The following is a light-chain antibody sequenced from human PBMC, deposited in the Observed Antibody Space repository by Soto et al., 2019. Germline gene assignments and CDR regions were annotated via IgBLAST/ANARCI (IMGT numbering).Light chain of an antibody. CDR2: DAS. Sequence: DIQMTQSPSTLSASVGDRVTITCRASQNIERSMAWYQQKPGRAPSLIIYDASTLERGVPSRFSGSGSGTEFTLIISNLQPDDFATYYCQQFKDYVWTFGQGTKV. CDR1: QNIERS. J-gene: IGKJ1*01. CDR3: QQFKDYVWT. V-gene: IGKV1-5*01.